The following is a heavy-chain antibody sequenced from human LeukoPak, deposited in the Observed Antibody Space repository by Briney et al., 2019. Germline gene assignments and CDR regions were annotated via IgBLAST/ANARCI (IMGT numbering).Heavy chain of an antibody. CDR3: AKGLSINWFDP. D-gene: IGHD2-2*02. J-gene: IGHJ5*02. CDR2: ISGDGSST. Sequence: GGSLRLSCAASGFSFSNSWMHSVRQAPGNGLVCVSRISGDGSSTSYADSVKGRFTVSRDNAKNTLYLQMNSLRAEDTAVYYCAKGLSINWFDPWGQGTLVTVSS. V-gene: IGHV3-74*01. CDR1: GFSFSNSW.